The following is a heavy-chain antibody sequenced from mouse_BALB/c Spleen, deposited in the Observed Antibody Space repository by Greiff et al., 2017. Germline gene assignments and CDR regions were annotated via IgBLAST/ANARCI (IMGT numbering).Heavy chain of an antibody. J-gene: IGHJ4*01. V-gene: IGHV2-9*02. CDR1: GFSLTSYG. D-gene: IGHD1-2*01. CDR3: AIFITTAGYYAMDY. CDR2: IWAGGST. Sequence: VQLVESGPGLVAPSQSLSITCTVSGFSLTSYGVHWVRQPPGKGLEWLGVIWAGGSTNYNSALMSRLSISKDNSKSQVFLKMNSLQTDDTAMYYCAIFITTAGYYAMDYWGQGTSVTVSS.